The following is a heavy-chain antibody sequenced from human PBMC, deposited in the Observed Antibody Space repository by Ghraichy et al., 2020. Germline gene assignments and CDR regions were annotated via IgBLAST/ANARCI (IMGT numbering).Heavy chain of an antibody. D-gene: IGHD6-19*01. J-gene: IGHJ4*02. CDR1: GGSVSTGSYY. CDR3: AREGGPGIEVTGAEV. Sequence: SETLSLTCIVSGGSVSTGSYYWTWIRQPPGKGLEWIGYVYFNGNTKYNPSLKSRVTILVETSENQFSLKLSSVTAADTAVYYCAREGGPGIEVTGAEVWGQGTLVTVSS. CDR2: VYFNGNT. V-gene: IGHV4-61*01.